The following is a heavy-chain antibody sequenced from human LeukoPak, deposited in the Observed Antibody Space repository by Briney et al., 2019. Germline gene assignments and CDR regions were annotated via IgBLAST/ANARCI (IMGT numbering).Heavy chain of an antibody. Sequence: SETLSLTCTVSGGSIRSSIYYWAWIRQPPGKGLEWIGEINHSGSTNYNPSLKSRVTISVDTSKNQFSLKLSSVTAADTAVYYCARGRITMVRGVLIDYWGQGTLVTVSS. CDR2: INHSGST. CDR1: GGSIRSSIYY. CDR3: ARGRITMVRGVLIDY. V-gene: IGHV4-39*07. D-gene: IGHD3-10*01. J-gene: IGHJ4*02.